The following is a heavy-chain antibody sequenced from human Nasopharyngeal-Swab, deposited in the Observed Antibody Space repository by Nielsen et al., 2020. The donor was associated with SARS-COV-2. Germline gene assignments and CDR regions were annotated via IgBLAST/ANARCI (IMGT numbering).Heavy chain of an antibody. V-gene: IGHV3-30-3*01. CDR2: ISYDGSNK. CDR3: ARDEGCFDY. CDR1: GFTFSSYA. D-gene: IGHD2-15*01. J-gene: IGHJ4*02. Sequence: GGSLRLSCAASGFTFSSYAMHWVRQAPGKGLEWVAVISYDGSNKYYADSVKGRFTISRDNSKNTLYLQMNSLRAEDTAVYYCARDEGCFDYWCPGTLVTVSS.